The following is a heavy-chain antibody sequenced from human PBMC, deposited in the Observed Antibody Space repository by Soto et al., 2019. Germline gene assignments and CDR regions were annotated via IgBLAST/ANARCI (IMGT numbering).Heavy chain of an antibody. J-gene: IGHJ4*02. CDR1: GGSFSGYY. CDR3: ARDGYPTGVDY. CDR2: INHSGST. Sequence: PSETLSLTCAVYGGSFSGYYWSWIHQPPGKGLERIGEINHSGSTNYNPSLKSRVTISVDTSKNQFSLKLSSVTAADTAVYYCARDGYPTGVDYWGQGTLVTVSS. V-gene: IGHV4-34*01. D-gene: IGHD5-12*01.